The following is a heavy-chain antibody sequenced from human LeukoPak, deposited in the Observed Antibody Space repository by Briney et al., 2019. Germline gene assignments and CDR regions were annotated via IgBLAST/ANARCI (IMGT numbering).Heavy chain of an antibody. J-gene: IGHJ4*02. CDR1: GGSIRSSSYY. D-gene: IGHD3-16*01. CDR3: ANYGVVLATYGSPSPFVY. Sequence: SETLSLTCSVSGGSIRSSSYYWGWIRQPPGKGLEWIGSIYYSGSTYYNPSLKSRVTISIDTSKNQFSLKLSSVPAADTAVYYCANYGVVLATYGSPSPFVYWGQGTLVTVSS. V-gene: IGHV4-39*07. CDR2: IYYSGST.